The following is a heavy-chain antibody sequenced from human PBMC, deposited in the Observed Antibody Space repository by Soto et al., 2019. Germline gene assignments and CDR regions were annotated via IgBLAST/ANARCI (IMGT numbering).Heavy chain of an antibody. V-gene: IGHV4-30-2*01. Sequence: SETLLLTCAVSGGSISSGGYSWSWIRQPPGKGLEWIGYIYHSGSTYYNPSLKSRVTISVDRSKNQFSLKLSSLTAADTAVYYCAIHNERLYGGYYYDMDVGGQGTTVADSS. D-gene: IGHD4-17*01. CDR2: IYHSGST. CDR1: GGSISSGGYS. J-gene: IGHJ6*02. CDR3: AIHNERLYGGYYYDMDV.